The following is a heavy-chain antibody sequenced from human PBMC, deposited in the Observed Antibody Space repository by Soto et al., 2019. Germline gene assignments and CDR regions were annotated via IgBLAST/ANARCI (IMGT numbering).Heavy chain of an antibody. CDR2: IWYGGNNE. Sequence: QMQLVESGGGVVQPGRSLRLSCAASGFTFSRSGMQWVRQAPGKGLEWVAVIWYGGNNEYYADSVEGRFTISGDNSKNPLYLQTSSRSADDTVVYYCARGSGRNYCYMDVWGKGTTVTGSS. CDR3: ARGSGRNYCYMDV. J-gene: IGHJ6*03. V-gene: IGHV3-33*01. CDR1: GFTFSRSG.